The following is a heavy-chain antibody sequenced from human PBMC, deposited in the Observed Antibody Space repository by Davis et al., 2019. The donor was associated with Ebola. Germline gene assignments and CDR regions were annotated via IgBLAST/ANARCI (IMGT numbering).Heavy chain of an antibody. Sequence: SVTVSCKASGGTFSSYAISWVRQAPGQGLEWMGGIIPIFGTANYAQKFQGRVTITADESTSTAYMELSSLRSEDTAVYYCASTPPYSSGWVDYWGQGTLVTVSS. J-gene: IGHJ4*02. D-gene: IGHD6-19*01. CDR1: GGTFSSYA. V-gene: IGHV1-69*13. CDR3: ASTPPYSSGWVDY. CDR2: IIPIFGTA.